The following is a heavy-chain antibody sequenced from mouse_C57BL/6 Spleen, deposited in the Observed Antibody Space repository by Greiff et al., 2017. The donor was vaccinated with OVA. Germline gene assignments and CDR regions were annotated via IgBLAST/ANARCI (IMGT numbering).Heavy chain of an antibody. J-gene: IGHJ3*01. CDR1: GFTFSSYA. V-gene: IGHV5-9-1*02. D-gene: IGHD2-4*01. Sequence: EVKLVESGEGLVKPGGSLKLSCAASGFTFSSYAMSWVRQTPEKRLEWVAYISSGGDYIYYADTVKGRFTISRDKARNTLYLQMSSLKSEYTAMYYCTRDPPGNYDYDEGFAYWGQGTLVTVSA. CDR3: TRDPPGNYDYDEGFAY. CDR2: ISSGGDYI.